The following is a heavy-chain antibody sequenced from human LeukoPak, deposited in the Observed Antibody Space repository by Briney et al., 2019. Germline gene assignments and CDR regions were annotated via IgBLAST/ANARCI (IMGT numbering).Heavy chain of an antibody. Sequence: ASVKVSCKASGGAXNSYAISRVRQAPGQGLEWMGGIIPIFGTAYYAENSQGRVTITADESTSTVYMELSSLRSEDTAVYYCARDSTMVTPYWYFALWGRGTLVTVSS. J-gene: IGHJ2*01. V-gene: IGHV1-69*13. CDR2: IIPIFGTA. D-gene: IGHD5/OR15-5a*01. CDR1: GGAXNSYA. CDR3: ARDSTMVTPYWYFAL.